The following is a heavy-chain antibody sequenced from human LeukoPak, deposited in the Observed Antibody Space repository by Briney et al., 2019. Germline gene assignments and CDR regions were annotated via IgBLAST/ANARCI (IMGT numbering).Heavy chain of an antibody. CDR2: FSFSDDIT. Sequence: PGGSLRLSCAASGFTSSKYAMTWVRQAPGQGLEWVSLFSFSDDITYYADSVRGRFTISRDSSKNTVYLQMNSLRADDTAVYYCARVGSGDPTDYYYMDVWGKGTTVTISS. D-gene: IGHD7-27*01. V-gene: IGHV3-23*01. CDR1: GFTSSKYA. J-gene: IGHJ6*03. CDR3: ARVGSGDPTDYYYMDV.